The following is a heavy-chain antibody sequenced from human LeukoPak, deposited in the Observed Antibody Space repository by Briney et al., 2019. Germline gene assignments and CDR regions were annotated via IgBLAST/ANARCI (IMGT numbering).Heavy chain of an antibody. CDR2: IYSGGST. V-gene: IGHV3-66*01. CDR1: GFTVSSNY. CDR3: AREWSATIDY. Sequence: GGSLRLSCAASGFTVSSNYMSWVRQAPGKGLEWVSVIYSGGSTYYADSVKGRFTISRDNAKNSLYLQMNSLRAEDTAVYYCAREWSATIDYWGQGTLVTVSS. D-gene: IGHD5-12*01. J-gene: IGHJ4*02.